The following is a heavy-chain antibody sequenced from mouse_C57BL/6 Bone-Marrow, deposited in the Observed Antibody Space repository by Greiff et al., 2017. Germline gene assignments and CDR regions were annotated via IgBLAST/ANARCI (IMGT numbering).Heavy chain of an antibody. Sequence: VQRVESGAELARPGASVKLSCKASGYTFTSYGISWVKQRTGQGLEWIGEIYPRSGNTYYNEKFKGKATLTADKSSSTAYMELRSLTSEDSAVYFCASLYYYAMDYWGQGTSVTVSS. CDR2: IYPRSGNT. V-gene: IGHV1-81*01. CDR1: GYTFTSYG. CDR3: ASLYYYAMDY. J-gene: IGHJ4*01. D-gene: IGHD6-2*01.